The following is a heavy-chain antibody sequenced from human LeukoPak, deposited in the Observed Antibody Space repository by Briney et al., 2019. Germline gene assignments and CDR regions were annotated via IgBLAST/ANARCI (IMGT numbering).Heavy chain of an antibody. Sequence: GGSLRLPFPASGFPFSSYGMSWVRQAPGKGLEWVSVISGSGGSTYSADSVKGRFTISRDNSKNTLYLQMNSLRAEDTAVYYCARERAGIWDSFDYWGQGTLVTVSS. CDR3: ARERAGIWDSFDY. CDR2: ISGSGGST. CDR1: GFPFSSYG. V-gene: IGHV3-23*01. J-gene: IGHJ4*02. D-gene: IGHD3-10*01.